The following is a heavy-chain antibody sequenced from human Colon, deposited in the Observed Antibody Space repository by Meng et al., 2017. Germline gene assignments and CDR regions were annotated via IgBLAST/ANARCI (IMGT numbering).Heavy chain of an antibody. J-gene: IGHJ4*02. Sequence: QVKRVQSGGEVKKPGASVKVSCNASGYSLSGYYMHWVRQVPGQGLEWMGRINADSGGTNYAEKFQGRVTLTRDTSINTAYMEVTSLRSDDTAVYYCARHQNGGTYPLDYWGQGTLVTVSS. CDR1: GYSLSGYY. CDR2: INADSGGT. V-gene: IGHV1-2*06. D-gene: IGHD3-16*02. CDR3: ARHQNGGTYPLDY.